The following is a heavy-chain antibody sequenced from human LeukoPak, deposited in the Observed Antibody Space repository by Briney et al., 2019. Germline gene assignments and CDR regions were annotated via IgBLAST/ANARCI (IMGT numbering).Heavy chain of an antibody. J-gene: IGHJ4*02. D-gene: IGHD6-13*01. V-gene: IGHV3-30*14. CDR1: GFTFSSYA. CDR3: ARHIAAAGTSPFDY. Sequence: GGSLRLSCAASGFTFSSYAMHWVRQAPGKGLEWVAVISYDGSNKYYADSVKGRFTISRDNSKNTLYLQMNSLRAEDTAVYYCARHIAAAGTSPFDYWGQGTLVTVSS. CDR2: ISYDGSNK.